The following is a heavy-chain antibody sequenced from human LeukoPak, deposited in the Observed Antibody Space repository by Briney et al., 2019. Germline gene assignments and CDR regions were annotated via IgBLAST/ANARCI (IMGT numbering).Heavy chain of an antibody. CDR1: GFTFSSYA. CDR2: ISGSGGST. CDR3: AKDGFGTTGTREFDY. D-gene: IGHD1-1*01. V-gene: IGHV3-23*01. J-gene: IGHJ4*02. Sequence: GGSLRLSCAASGFTFSSYAMSWVRQVPGKGLEWVSAISGSGGSTYYADSVKGRFTISRDNSKNTLYLQMNSLRAEDTAVYYCAKDGFGTTGTREFDYWGQGTLVTVSS.